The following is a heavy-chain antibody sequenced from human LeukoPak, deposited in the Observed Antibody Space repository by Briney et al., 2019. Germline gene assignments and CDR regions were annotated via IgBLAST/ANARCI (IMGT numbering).Heavy chain of an antibody. CDR1: GGFFSGNY. V-gene: IGHV4-34*01. J-gene: IGHJ6*02. Sequence: SETLSLTCTVDGGFFSGNYWTWIHQPPGKGLEWIGEINHNGNTNMNPSLKSRVTISVDTSKNQFSLKVISVTAADTAVYYCARAGITGTTRSQRYYYYGMDVWGQGTTVIVSS. D-gene: IGHD1-7*01. CDR3: ARAGITGTTRSQRYYYYGMDV. CDR2: INHNGNT.